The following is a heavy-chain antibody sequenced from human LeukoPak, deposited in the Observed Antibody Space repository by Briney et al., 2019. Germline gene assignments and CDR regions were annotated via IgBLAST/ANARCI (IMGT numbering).Heavy chain of an antibody. CDR2: ISSSGSTI. D-gene: IGHD2-15*01. Sequence: GGSLRLSCAASGFTFSSYEMHWVRQAPGKGLEWVSYISSSGSTIYYADSVKGRFTISRDNAKNSLYLQMNSLRAEDTAVYYCAKDRDWVVSSYFDYWGQGTLVTVSS. CDR1: GFTFSSYE. J-gene: IGHJ4*02. CDR3: AKDRDWVVSSYFDY. V-gene: IGHV3-48*03.